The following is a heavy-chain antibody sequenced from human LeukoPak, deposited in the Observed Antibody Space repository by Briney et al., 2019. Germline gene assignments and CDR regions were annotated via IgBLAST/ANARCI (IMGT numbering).Heavy chain of an antibody. Sequence: SETLSLTCTVSGGSISSYYWSWIRQPPGKGLEWIGYIYYSGSTNYNPSLKSRVTISVDTSKNQFSLKLSSVTAADTAVYYCARSGGEAHNWFDPWGQGTLVTVPS. CDR2: IYYSGST. CDR3: ARSGGEAHNWFDP. D-gene: IGHD3-10*01. V-gene: IGHV4-59*08. CDR1: GGSISSYY. J-gene: IGHJ5*02.